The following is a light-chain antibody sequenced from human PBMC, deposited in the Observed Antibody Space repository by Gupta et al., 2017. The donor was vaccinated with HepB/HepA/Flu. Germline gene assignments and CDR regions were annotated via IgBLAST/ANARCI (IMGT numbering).Light chain of an antibody. CDR1: ETINTF. J-gene: IGKJ1*01. Sequence: DIQMTQSPSSLSASLGDRVTISCRASETINTFLNWYQQRPGKAPRLLIYAASSLQSGIPSRFNGNGSGTDLTITISSLQPEDFATYYCQHSDSSPPWTFGQGTKVEMK. CDR2: AAS. CDR3: QHSDSSPPWT. V-gene: IGKV1-39*01.